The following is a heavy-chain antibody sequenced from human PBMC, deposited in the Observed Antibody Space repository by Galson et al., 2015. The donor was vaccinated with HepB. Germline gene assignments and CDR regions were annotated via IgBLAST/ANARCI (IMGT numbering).Heavy chain of an antibody. CDR2: IKQDGSEK. Sequence: SLRLSCAASGFTFSSYWMSWVRQAPGKGLEWVANIKQDGSEKYYVDSVKGRFTISRDNAKNSLYLQMNSLRAEDTAVYYCARDQLRITIFGVDQTYIDWLDYWGQGTLVTVSS. D-gene: IGHD3-3*01. CDR3: ARDQLRITIFGVDQTYIDWLDY. J-gene: IGHJ4*02. V-gene: IGHV3-7*03. CDR1: GFTFSSYW.